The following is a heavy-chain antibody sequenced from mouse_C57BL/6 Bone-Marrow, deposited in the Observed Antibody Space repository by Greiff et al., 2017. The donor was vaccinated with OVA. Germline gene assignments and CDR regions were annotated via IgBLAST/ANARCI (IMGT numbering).Heavy chain of an antibody. Sequence: LVESGAELARPGASVKMSCKASGYTFTSYTMHWVNQRPGQGLEWIGYINPSSGYTKYNQKFKDKATLTADKSSSTAYMQLSSLTSEDSAVYDCARSITTVLGYFDYWGQGTTLTVSS. V-gene: IGHV1-4*01. J-gene: IGHJ2*01. CDR3: ARSITTVLGYFDY. CDR1: GYTFTSYT. CDR2: INPSSGYT. D-gene: IGHD1-1*01.